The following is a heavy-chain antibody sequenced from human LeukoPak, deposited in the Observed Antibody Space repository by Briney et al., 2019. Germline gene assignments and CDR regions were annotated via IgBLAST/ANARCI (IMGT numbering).Heavy chain of an antibody. CDR3: AKDGNDYDSSGYDY. V-gene: IGHV3-23*01. J-gene: IGHJ4*02. D-gene: IGHD3-22*01. CDR2: ISGSGDTT. Sequence: GGSLRLSCAASGFTFSSYWMSWVRQAPGKGLEWVSGISGSGDTTYYADSVKGRFTISRDNSKNTVYLQMNSLRAEDTAVYYCAKDGNDYDSSGYDYWGQGTLVTVSS. CDR1: GFTFSSYW.